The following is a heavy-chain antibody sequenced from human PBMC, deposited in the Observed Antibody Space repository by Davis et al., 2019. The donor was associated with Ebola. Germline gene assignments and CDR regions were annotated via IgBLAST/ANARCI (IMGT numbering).Heavy chain of an antibody. CDR2: IKSKTDGGTT. D-gene: IGHD2-15*01. Sequence: GGSLRLSCAASGFTFSNAWMSWVRQAPGKGLEWVGRIKSKTDGGTTDYAAPVKGSFTISRDDSKNTLYLQMNSLKTEDTAVYYCTTDRVVAAVYYYYYYGMDVWGQGTTVTVSS. V-gene: IGHV3-15*01. J-gene: IGHJ6*02. CDR1: GFTFSNAW. CDR3: TTDRVVAAVYYYYYYGMDV.